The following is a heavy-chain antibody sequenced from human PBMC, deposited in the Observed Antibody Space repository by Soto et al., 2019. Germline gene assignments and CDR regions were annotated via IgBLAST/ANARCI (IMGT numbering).Heavy chain of an antibody. D-gene: IGHD6-13*01. J-gene: IGHJ4*02. V-gene: IGHV2-5*02. CDR2: IYWDDDK. CDR1: GFSLSTSGVG. Sequence: QITLKESGPPLVKPTQTLTLTCTFSGFSLSTSGVGVGWIRQPPGKALEWLALIYWDDDKRYSPSLKSRLTITKDTSKNQVVLTMTNMDPVDTATYYCARQYSSWYFARETAFDYWGQGTLVTVSS. CDR3: ARQYSSWYFARETAFDY.